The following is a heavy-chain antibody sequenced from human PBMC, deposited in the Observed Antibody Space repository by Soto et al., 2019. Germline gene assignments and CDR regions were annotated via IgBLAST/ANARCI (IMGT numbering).Heavy chain of an antibody. CDR3: ARGPGRGYSGYEDGIPVP. Sequence: GSLRLSCAASGFTFSSYSMNWVRQAPGKGLEWVSSISSSSSYIYYADSVKGRFTISRDNAKNSLYLQMNSLRAEDTAVYYCARGPGRGYSGYEDGIPVPWGQGTLVTVSS. J-gene: IGHJ5*02. V-gene: IGHV3-21*01. CDR2: ISSSSSYI. D-gene: IGHD5-12*01. CDR1: GFTFSSYS.